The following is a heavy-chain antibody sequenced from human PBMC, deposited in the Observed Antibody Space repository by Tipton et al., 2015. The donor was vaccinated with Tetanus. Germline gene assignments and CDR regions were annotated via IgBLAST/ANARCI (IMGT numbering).Heavy chain of an antibody. CDR1: GGSISTYY. Sequence: TLSLTCTVSGGSISTYYWSWVRQPPGRGLEWIGNVHNSGSTKYSPSLRSRVTLSVDTSKNQFSLKLSAVTAADTAVYYCARGVDRAKAGTDWGQGTLVTVSS. D-gene: IGHD5-18*01. CDR2: VHNSGST. V-gene: IGHV4-59*01. CDR3: ARGVDRAKAGTD. J-gene: IGHJ4*02.